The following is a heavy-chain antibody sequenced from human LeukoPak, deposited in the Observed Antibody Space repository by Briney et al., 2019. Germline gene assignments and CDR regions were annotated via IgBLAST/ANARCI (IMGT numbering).Heavy chain of an antibody. CDR2: IYPGDSDT. CDR3: ARGYPRVGATDDAFDI. Sequence: GESLKISCKGSGYSFTSYWIGWVRQMPGKGLEWMGIIYPGDSDTRYSPSFQGQVTISADKSISTAYLQWSSLKASDTAMYHCARGYPRVGATDDAFDIWGQGTMVTVSS. V-gene: IGHV5-51*01. CDR1: GYSFTSYW. D-gene: IGHD1-26*01. J-gene: IGHJ3*02.